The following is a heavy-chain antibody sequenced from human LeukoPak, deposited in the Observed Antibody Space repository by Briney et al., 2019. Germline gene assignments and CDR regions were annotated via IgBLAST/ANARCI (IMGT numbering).Heavy chain of an antibody. D-gene: IGHD3-10*01. CDR3: AREHGSGSLYGY. J-gene: IGHJ4*02. CDR1: GYTFTGYY. Sequence: ASVKVSCKVSGYTFTGYYMHWVRQAPGQGLEWMGRINPNSGGTNYAQKFQGRVTMTRDTSISTDYMELSRLRSDDTAVYYCAREHGSGSLYGYWGQGTLVTVSS. V-gene: IGHV1-2*06. CDR2: INPNSGGT.